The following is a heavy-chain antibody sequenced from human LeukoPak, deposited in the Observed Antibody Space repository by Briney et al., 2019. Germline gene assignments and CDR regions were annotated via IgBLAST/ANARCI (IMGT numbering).Heavy chain of an antibody. Sequence: ASVKVSCKASVYTFTSYGVSWVRQAPGQALEWVGWISAYNGNTNYIQKLQGRDTMTTDTSTSTAYMELRSLRSDDTGVYYCARSSVARSVFDIWGQGTMATSSS. D-gene: IGHD6-19*01. V-gene: IGHV1-18*01. CDR3: ARSSVARSVFDI. CDR1: VYTFTSYG. J-gene: IGHJ3*02. CDR2: ISAYNGNT.